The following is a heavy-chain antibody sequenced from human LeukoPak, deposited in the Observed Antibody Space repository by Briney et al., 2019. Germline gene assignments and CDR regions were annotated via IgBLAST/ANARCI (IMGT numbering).Heavy chain of an antibody. CDR3: ARLLRNWNDHFDS. D-gene: IGHD1-1*01. V-gene: IGHV4-4*09. CDR1: GDSFSTFS. J-gene: IGHJ4*02. CDR2: IQASGDT. Sequence: PSETLSLTCTLSGDSFSTFSWSWIRQPPGKGLEWIGYIQASGDTSFNPALKSRVTVSVDTSKNAFSLHLSSVTAADTAVYYCARLLRNWNDHFDSWGQGILVTVSS.